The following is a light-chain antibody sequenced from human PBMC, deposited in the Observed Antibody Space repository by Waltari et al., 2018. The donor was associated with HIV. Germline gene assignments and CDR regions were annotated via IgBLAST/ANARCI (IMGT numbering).Light chain of an antibody. CDR1: NVGSKR. J-gene: IGLJ3*02. V-gene: IGLV3-21*03. Sequence: SYILTQSPSVSVAPGKTAKISCGGDNVGSKRVHWYQQKSGQAPLLVIYDDAARPSGIPARLAGSNAGNTATLTITRVEVGDEADYYCQVWDFTTDHVVFGGGTKLTVL. CDR3: QVWDFTTDHVV. CDR2: DDA.